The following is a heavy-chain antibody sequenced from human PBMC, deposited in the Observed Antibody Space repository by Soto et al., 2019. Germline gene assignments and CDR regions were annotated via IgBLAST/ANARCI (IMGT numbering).Heavy chain of an antibody. Sequence: PXASLKISCKGSGYSFTNYWIGWVRQMPGKGLEWMGIIYPGDSDTRCSPSFQGQVIISVDQSISTAYLQWSSLQASDTAMYYCARQDYNYAYFDFWGQGTPVTVS. CDR1: GYSFTNYW. D-gene: IGHD5-18*01. V-gene: IGHV5-51*01. J-gene: IGHJ4*02. CDR2: IYPGDSDT. CDR3: ARQDYNYAYFDF.